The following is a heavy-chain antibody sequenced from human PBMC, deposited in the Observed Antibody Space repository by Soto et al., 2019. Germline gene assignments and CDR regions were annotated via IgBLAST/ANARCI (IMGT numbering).Heavy chain of an antibody. D-gene: IGHD6-19*01. J-gene: IGHJ6*02. V-gene: IGHV1-69*06. CDR1: GGTFSSYA. Sequence: SVKVSCKASGGTFSSYAISWVRQAPGQGLEWMGGIIPIFGTANYAQKFQGRATITADKSTSTAYMELSSLRSEDTAVYYCARGEVAGNDLFYYGMDVWGQGTTVTVSS. CDR3: ARGEVAGNDLFYYGMDV. CDR2: IIPIFGTA.